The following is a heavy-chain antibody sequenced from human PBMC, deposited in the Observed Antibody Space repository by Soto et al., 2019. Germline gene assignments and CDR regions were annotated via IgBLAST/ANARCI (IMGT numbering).Heavy chain of an antibody. D-gene: IGHD4-17*01. J-gene: IGHJ6*02. CDR3: AREGLVLVPTTVNSDYYYYAMDV. CDR1: GYTFTTYG. V-gene: IGHV1-18*01. CDR2: ISGYDGHT. Sequence: GASVKVSCKAPGYTFTTYGISWVRQAPGQGLEWMGWISGYDGHTKYAQKFQGRVTITADESTSTVYMELSTLRPEDTAVYYCAREGLVLVPTTVNSDYYYYAMDVWGQGTTVTVSS.